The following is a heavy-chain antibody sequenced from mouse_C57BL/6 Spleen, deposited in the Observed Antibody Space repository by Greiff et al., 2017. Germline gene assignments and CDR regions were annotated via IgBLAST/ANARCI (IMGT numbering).Heavy chain of an antibody. CDR3: ARGGYYGSSS. CDR2: IYPSDSET. V-gene: IGHV1-61*01. D-gene: IGHD1-1*01. J-gene: IGHJ2*01. CDR1: GYTFTSYW. Sequence: QVQLQQPGAELVRPGSSVKLSCKASGYTFTSYWMDWVKQRPGQGLEWIGNIYPSDSETHYNQKFKDKATLTVDKSSSTASMQLSSLTSEDSAVYYCARGGYYGSSSWGQGTTLTVSS.